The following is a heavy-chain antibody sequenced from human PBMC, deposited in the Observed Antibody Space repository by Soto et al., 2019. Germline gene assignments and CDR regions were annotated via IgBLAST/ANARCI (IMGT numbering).Heavy chain of an antibody. CDR2: IGGSGDST. V-gene: IGHV3-23*01. Sequence: GGSLRLSCAASGFTFSSYGMAWVRQAPGKGLEWVSAIGGSGDSTFYKDSVKGRFTISRDNPKNTLYLQMNSLRAEDTAVYFCAKEYGFRRPFDYWGQGTLVTVSS. D-gene: IGHD3-10*01. CDR3: AKEYGFRRPFDY. J-gene: IGHJ4*02. CDR1: GFTFSSYG.